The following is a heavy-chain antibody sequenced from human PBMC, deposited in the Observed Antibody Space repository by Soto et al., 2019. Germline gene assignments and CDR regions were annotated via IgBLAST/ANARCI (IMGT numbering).Heavy chain of an antibody. Sequence: SEALSLTCAVYGGAFSGYYWTWVRQTPGKGLEWIEEKDHSGSTNYNPSLKSRVSISLDLVRKQFSLKLSSVTAADSAVYYCARSLRGFQTGYSSGWYSPGIWWGQGNLVTVAS. D-gene: IGHD6-19*01. V-gene: IGHV4-34*01. CDR2: KDHSGST. CDR3: ARSLRGFQTGYSSGWYSPGIW. J-gene: IGHJ4*02. CDR1: GGAFSGYY.